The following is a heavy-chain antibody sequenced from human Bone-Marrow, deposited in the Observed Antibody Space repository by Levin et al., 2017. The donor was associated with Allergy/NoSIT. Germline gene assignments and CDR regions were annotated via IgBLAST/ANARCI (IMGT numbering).Heavy chain of an antibody. CDR3: ARSPNEYSYGYVDY. Sequence: SCAASGFTFSSYSMNWVRQAPGKGLEWVSSISSSSSYIYYADSVKGRFTISRDNAKNSLYLQMNSLRAEDTAVYYCARSPNEYSYGYVDYWGQGTLVTVSS. CDR2: ISSSSSYI. D-gene: IGHD5-18*01. J-gene: IGHJ4*02. CDR1: GFTFSSYS. V-gene: IGHV3-21*01.